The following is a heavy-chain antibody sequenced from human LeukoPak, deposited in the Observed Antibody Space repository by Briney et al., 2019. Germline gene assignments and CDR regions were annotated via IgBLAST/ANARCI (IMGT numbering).Heavy chain of an antibody. V-gene: IGHV3-23*01. CDR2: ISDSGGRT. CDR3: AKKAEAFGDSVTQH. Sequence: GGSLRLSCAASGFTFRSYAMSWVRQAPGKGLEWVSAISDSGGRTFYADSVKGRFTISRDNSKNTLYLQMSSPRVEDTAVYYCAKKAEAFGDSVTQHWGQGTLVSVSS. D-gene: IGHD4-17*01. CDR1: GFTFRSYA. J-gene: IGHJ1*01.